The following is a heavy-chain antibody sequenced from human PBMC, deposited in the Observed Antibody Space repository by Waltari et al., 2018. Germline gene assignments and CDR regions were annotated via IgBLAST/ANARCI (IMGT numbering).Heavy chain of an antibody. Sequence: VESGGGSVQPGGSLSLSCAPSGFIFSNYAMHWVRHAPGKGLEYISAINYVGDRIYYADSVKGRFTISRDNSKNTLYLQMTSLRADDMAVYYCAGVRGIDGRDYWGQGRLVTVSS. D-gene: IGHD3-3*02. CDR1: GFIFSNYA. V-gene: IGHV3-64*07. CDR2: INYVGDRI. CDR3: AGVRGIDGRDY. J-gene: IGHJ4*02.